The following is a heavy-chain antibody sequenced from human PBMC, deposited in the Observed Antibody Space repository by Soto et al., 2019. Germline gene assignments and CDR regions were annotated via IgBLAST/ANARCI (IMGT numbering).Heavy chain of an antibody. Sequence: GGSLRLSCAASGFTFDDYTMPWVRQAPGKGLEWVSLISWDGGSTYYADSVKGRFTISRDNSKNSLYLQMNSLRTEDTALYYCAKDNGDGYNLDWYFELWGRGTLVTVSS. CDR2: ISWDGGST. J-gene: IGHJ2*01. D-gene: IGHD5-12*01. CDR3: AKDNGDGYNLDWYFEL. CDR1: GFTFDDYT. V-gene: IGHV3-43*01.